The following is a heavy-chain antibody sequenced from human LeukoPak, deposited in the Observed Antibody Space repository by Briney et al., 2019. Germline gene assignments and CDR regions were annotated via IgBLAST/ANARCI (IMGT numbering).Heavy chain of an antibody. CDR3: ARCDYIWGDYRYRPILYFDF. V-gene: IGHV1-18*01. CDR1: GYTFSSYG. Sequence: ASVEVSCKASGYTFSSYGISWVRQAPGQGLEWMGWISGYDGNRKYAQKFQGRVTMTTDPSTSTAYMELRSLRFDDTAVYYCARCDYIWGDYRYRPILYFDFWGQGSLVTVSS. CDR2: ISGYDGNR. J-gene: IGHJ4*02. D-gene: IGHD3-16*02.